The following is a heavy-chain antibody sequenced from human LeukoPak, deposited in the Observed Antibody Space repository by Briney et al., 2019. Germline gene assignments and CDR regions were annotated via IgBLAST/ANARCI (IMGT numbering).Heavy chain of an antibody. CDR2: ISHDGSNK. V-gene: IGHV3-30-3*01. Sequence: GGSLRLSCAASGFTFSSYAMHWVRQAPGKGLEWVAVISHDGSNKYYADSVKGRFTISRDNSKNTLYLQMNSLRAEDTAVYYCAKDRYYSNYDYYYYMDVWGKGTTVTVSS. CDR3: AKDRYYSNYDYYYYMDV. J-gene: IGHJ6*03. D-gene: IGHD4-11*01. CDR1: GFTFSSYA.